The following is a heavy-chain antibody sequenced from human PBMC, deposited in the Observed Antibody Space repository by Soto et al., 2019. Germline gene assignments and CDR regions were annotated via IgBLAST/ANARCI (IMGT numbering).Heavy chain of an antibody. J-gene: IGHJ6*03. CDR1: GYTFTSYD. D-gene: IGHD6-13*01. Sequence: QVQLVQSGAEVKKPGASVKVSCKASGYTFTSYDINWVRQATGQGLEWMGWVNPNSGNTGYAQKFQGRVTMTRNTSISTAYMELSSLRSEDTAVYYCARGPPAHSSSWYPDVGYYYMDVWGKGTTVTVSS. V-gene: IGHV1-8*01. CDR3: ARGPPAHSSSWYPDVGYYYMDV. CDR2: VNPNSGNT.